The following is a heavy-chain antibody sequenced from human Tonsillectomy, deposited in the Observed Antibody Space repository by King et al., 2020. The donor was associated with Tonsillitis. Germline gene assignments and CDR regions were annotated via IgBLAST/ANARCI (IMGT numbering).Heavy chain of an antibody. Sequence: EEQLVESGGGLVQPGGSLRLSCAASGFTFSSYAMSWVRQAPGKGLEWVSAISGSGGSTYYADSVKGRFTISRDNSKNTLYLQMNSLRAEDTAVYYCAKELFSGTTVAPYPDYWGQGTLVTVSS. D-gene: IGHD4-23*01. V-gene: IGHV3-23*04. J-gene: IGHJ4*02. CDR2: ISGSGGST. CDR1: GFTFSSYA. CDR3: AKELFSGTTVAPYPDY.